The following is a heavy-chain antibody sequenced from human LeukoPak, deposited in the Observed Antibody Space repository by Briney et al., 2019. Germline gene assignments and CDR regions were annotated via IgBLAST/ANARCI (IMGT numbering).Heavy chain of an antibody. J-gene: IGHJ6*02. D-gene: IGHD3-10*01. V-gene: IGHV3-23*01. CDR1: GFTFSSYA. CDR2: LSDSGGET. Sequence: GESLRLSCAVSGFTFSSYAMSWVRQAPGQGLGWVSTLSDSGGETYYADSVKGRFTISRDNSKSTLYLQMNSLRAEDTAVYYCAKVPYSDYGSGRPPFMDAWGQGTTVAISS. CDR3: AKVPYSDYGSGRPPFMDA.